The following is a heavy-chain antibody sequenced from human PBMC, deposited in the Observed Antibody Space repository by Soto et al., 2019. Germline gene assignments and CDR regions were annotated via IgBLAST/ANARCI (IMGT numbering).Heavy chain of an antibody. CDR1: GGSISSGGYS. CDR2: IYHSGST. V-gene: IGHV4-30-2*01. CDR3: ASRRDGYNYYGY. D-gene: IGHD5-12*01. Sequence: PSETLSLTCAVSGGSISSGGYSRSWFRQPPGKGLEWIGYIYHSGSTYYNPSLKSRVTISVDRSKNQFSLKLSSVTAADTAVYYCASRRDGYNYYGYWGQGTLVTVS. J-gene: IGHJ4*02.